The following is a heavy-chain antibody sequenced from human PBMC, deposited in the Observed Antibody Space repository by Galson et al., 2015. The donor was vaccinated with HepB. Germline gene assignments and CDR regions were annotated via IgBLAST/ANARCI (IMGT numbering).Heavy chain of an antibody. J-gene: IGHJ4*02. D-gene: IGHD5-18*01. CDR3: ASGYRGWDN. CDR1: GYTFTTSE. V-gene: IGHV1-3*04. Sequence: SVKVSCKASGYTFTTSEMHWVRQAPGQRLEWMGWINNGNGNTRYSQKFQGRVTITRDTSASTAYMELSSLRSEDTAVYYCASGYRGWDNWGQGTLVTVSS. CDR2: INNGNGNT.